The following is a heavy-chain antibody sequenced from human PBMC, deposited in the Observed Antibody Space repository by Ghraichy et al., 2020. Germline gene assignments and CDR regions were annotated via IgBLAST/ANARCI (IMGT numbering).Heavy chain of an antibody. Sequence: SETLSLTCTVSNDSISNSNYYWGWIRQPPGKGLEWIGSIYESGKTKYSPSLKSRVTMSAGTPKNQFSLRLSSVTAADTALYYCARSHNGYRLNCFDSWGQGILVTVSA. J-gene: IGHJ4*02. CDR1: NDSISNSNYY. D-gene: IGHD5-24*01. CDR2: IYESGKT. V-gene: IGHV4-39*01. CDR3: ARSHNGYRLNCFDS.